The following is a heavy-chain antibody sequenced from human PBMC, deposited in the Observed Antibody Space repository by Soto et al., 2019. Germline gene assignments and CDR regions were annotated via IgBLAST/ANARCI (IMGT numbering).Heavy chain of an antibody. J-gene: IGHJ6*02. Sequence: SVKVSCKASGGTFSSYAISWVRQAPGQGLEWMGGIIPIFGTANYAQKFQGRVTITADESTSTAYMELSSLRSEDTAVYYCARDDYGGNSAPLYGMDVWGQGTTVTVSS. CDR3: ARDDYGGNSAPLYGMDV. CDR1: GGTFSSYA. D-gene: IGHD4-17*01. V-gene: IGHV1-69*13. CDR2: IIPIFGTA.